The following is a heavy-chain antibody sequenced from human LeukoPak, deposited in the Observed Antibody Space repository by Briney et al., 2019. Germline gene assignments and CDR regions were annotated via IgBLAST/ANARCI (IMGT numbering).Heavy chain of an antibody. CDR1: GFTFSTYG. Sequence: PGGSLRLSCAASGFTFSTYGVHWVRQAPCKGLEWVALISYDGSKKYYADSVKGRFTISRDNSKNTLYLQMNSLRVEDTAVYYCARDWVPHDAFDIWGQGTMVTVSS. CDR3: ARDWVPHDAFDI. CDR2: ISYDGSKK. J-gene: IGHJ3*02. V-gene: IGHV3-30-3*01. D-gene: IGHD3-10*01.